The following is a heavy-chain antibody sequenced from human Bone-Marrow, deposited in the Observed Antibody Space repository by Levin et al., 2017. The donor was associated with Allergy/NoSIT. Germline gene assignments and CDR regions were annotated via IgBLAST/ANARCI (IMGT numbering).Heavy chain of an antibody. CDR3: ARDDYDILTGYQNIFDN. CDR1: GYTFTSSG. V-gene: IGHV1-18*01. D-gene: IGHD3-9*01. J-gene: IGHJ4*02. Sequence: GASVKVSCKASGYTFTSSGFSWVRQAPGQGLEWLGWISAYNGNANYEQKLQGRVTMTTDTSTSTAYMELRSLRSDDTAVYYCARDDYDILTGYQNIFDNWGQGTLVTVSS. CDR2: ISAYNGNA.